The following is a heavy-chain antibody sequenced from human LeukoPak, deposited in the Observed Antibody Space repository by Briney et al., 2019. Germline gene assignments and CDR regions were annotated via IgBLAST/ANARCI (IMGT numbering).Heavy chain of an antibody. D-gene: IGHD1-14*01. Sequence: PGRSLRLSCAPSGFTFSRHGMHWVRQAPGKGLEWVAIISNDGSRKYYAHSVEGRFTISRDNSKNTLYLQMNSLRAEDTAVYYCAKSEGRKTPDPYDYWGQGTLVTVSS. CDR3: AKSEGRKTPDPYDY. CDR1: GFTFSRHG. V-gene: IGHV3-30*18. CDR2: ISNDGSRK. J-gene: IGHJ4*02.